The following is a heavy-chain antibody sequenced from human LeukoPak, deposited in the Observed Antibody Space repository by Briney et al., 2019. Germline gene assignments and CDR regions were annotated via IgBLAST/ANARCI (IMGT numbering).Heavy chain of an antibody. V-gene: IGHV3-48*03. CDR2: ISSSGSDI. CDR3: AKGVNWDLDAFDI. D-gene: IGHD7-27*01. J-gene: IGHJ3*02. Sequence: GGSLRLSCAASGFTFSNYEMHWVRQAPGKGLEWVSYISSSGSDIYYADSVKGRFTISRDNAKNSLYLHMNSLRAEDTAVYYCAKGVNWDLDAFDIWGQGTMVTVSS. CDR1: GFTFSNYE.